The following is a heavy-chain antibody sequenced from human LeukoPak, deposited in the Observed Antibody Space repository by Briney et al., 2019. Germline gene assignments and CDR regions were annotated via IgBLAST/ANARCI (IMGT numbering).Heavy chain of an antibody. J-gene: IGHJ5*02. V-gene: IGHV4-4*07. CDR3: ARVGWEPQSIWFDP. D-gene: IGHD1-26*01. CDR1: GGSISSYY. CDR2: IYTSGST. Sequence: SETLSLTCTVSGGSISSYYWSWIRQPAGKGLGWIGRIYTSGSTNYNPSLKSRVTMSVDTSKNQFSLQLSSVTAADTAVYYCARVGWEPQSIWFDPWGQGTLVSVSS.